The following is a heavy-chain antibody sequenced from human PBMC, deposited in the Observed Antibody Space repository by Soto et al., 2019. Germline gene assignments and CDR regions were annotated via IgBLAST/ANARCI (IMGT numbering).Heavy chain of an antibody. CDR1: GYTLTELS. CDR3: ATDLSMITFGGVIVDDAFDI. J-gene: IGHJ3*02. CDR2: FDPEDGET. Sequence: QVQLVQSGAEVKKPGASVKVSCKVSGYTLTELSMHWVRQAPGKGLEWMGGFDPEDGETIYAQKFQGRVTMTEDTSTDTAYMELSSLRSEDTAVYYCATDLSMITFGGVIVDDAFDIWGQGTMVTVSS. D-gene: IGHD3-16*02. V-gene: IGHV1-24*01.